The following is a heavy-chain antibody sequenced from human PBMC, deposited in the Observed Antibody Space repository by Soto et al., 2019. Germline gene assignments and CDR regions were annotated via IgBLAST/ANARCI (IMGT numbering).Heavy chain of an antibody. J-gene: IGHJ4*02. V-gene: IGHV4-39*01. CDR1: GGSISSSSYS. Sequence: QLQLQESGPGLVKPSETLSLTCTVSGGSISSSSYSWGWIRQPPGKGLEWIGSIYYSGSTYYNPSLKSRVTISVDTSKNQFSLKLSSVTAADTAVYYCARRGSSSWYGYWGQGTLVTVSS. CDR2: IYYSGST. CDR3: ARRGSSSWYGY. D-gene: IGHD6-13*01.